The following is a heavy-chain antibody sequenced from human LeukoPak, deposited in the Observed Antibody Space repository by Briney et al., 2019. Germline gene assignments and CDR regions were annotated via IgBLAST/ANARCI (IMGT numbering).Heavy chain of an antibody. CDR1: GFTFSSYA. V-gene: IGHV3-64*01. CDR3: ARDSLACSSTSCYADYYYYGMDV. D-gene: IGHD2-2*01. J-gene: IGHJ6*02. CDR2: ISSNGGGT. Sequence: GGSLRLSCAASGFTFSSYAMHWVRQAPGKGLEYVSAISSNGGGTYYANSVKGRFTISRDNSKNTLYLQMGSLRAEDMAVYYCARDSLACSSTSCYADYYYYGMDVWGQGTTVTVSS.